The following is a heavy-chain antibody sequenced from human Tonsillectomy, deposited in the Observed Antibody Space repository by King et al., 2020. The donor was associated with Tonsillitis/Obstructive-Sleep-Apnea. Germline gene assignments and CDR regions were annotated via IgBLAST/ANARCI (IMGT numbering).Heavy chain of an antibody. D-gene: IGHD2-15*01. V-gene: IGHV3-30*01. Sequence: VQLVESGGGVVQPGRSLRLSYAASGFTFSSYAMHWVRQHPGKGLEWVAVISYDGSNKYYADSVKGRFNISRDNSKNPLYLQMNSLRAEDTAVYYCARGYCSGCSCYSGPDFDYWGQGTPVTVSS. J-gene: IGHJ4*02. CDR3: ARGYCSGCSCYSGPDFDY. CDR1: GFTFSSYA. CDR2: ISYDGSNK.